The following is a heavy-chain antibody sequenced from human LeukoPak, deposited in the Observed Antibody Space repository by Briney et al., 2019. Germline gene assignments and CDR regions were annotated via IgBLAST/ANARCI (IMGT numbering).Heavy chain of an antibody. V-gene: IGHV3-74*01. J-gene: IGHJ3*02. CDR3: ARRSAARDAFDI. CDR1: GFTFSSYW. D-gene: IGHD6-6*01. CDR2: INSDGSTT. Sequence: GGFLRLSCAASGFTFSSYWMHWVRHAPGKGLVWVSRINSDGSTTSYADSVKGRFTISRDNAKNTLYLQMNSLRAEDTATYYCARRSAARDAFDIWGQGTMVTVSS.